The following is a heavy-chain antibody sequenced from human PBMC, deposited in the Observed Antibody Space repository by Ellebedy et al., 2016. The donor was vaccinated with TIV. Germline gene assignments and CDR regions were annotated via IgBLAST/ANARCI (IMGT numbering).Heavy chain of an antibody. CDR2: INAGNGNT. D-gene: IGHD3-22*01. V-gene: IGHV1-3*01. J-gene: IGHJ6*02. CDR1: GYTFTSYG. Sequence: AALVKVSCKASGYTFTSYGISWVRPAPGQGLEWMGWINAGNGNTKYSQKFQGRDTITRDTSASTAYMELSSLRSEDTAVYYCARGPNTMRSYYYYYGMDVWGQGTTVTVSS. CDR3: ARGPNTMRSYYYYYGMDV.